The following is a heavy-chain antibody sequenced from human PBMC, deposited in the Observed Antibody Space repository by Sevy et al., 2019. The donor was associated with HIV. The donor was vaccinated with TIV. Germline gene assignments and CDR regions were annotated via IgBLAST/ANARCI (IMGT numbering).Heavy chain of an antibody. CDR1: GYTFTSYG. D-gene: IGHD1-26*01. Sequence: ASVKVSCKASGYTFTSYGITWVRQAPGQGLEWMGWISAYNGNTNYAQRFQGRVTMTTDTSTSTAYMELRSLRFDDTAVDYCARKSGSWDYLGRGTLVTVSS. V-gene: IGHV1-18*01. CDR3: ARKSGSWDY. CDR2: ISAYNGNT. J-gene: IGHJ4*02.